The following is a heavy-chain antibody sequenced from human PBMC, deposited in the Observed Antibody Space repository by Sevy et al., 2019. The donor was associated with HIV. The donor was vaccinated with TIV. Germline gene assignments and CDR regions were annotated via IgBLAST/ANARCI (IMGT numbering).Heavy chain of an antibody. V-gene: IGHV3-21*01. CDR2: ISSSSYI. J-gene: IGHJ3*02. CDR1: GFTFSSYS. CDR3: ARVLEPLGAFDI. Sequence: GGSLRLSCAASGFTFSSYSMNWVRQAPGKGLEWVSSISSSSYIYYADSVKGRFTISRDNAKNSLYLQMNSLRAEDTAVYYCARVLEPLGAFDIWGQGTMVTVSS.